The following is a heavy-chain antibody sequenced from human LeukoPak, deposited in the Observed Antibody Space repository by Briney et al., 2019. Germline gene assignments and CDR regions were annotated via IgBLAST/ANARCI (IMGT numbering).Heavy chain of an antibody. CDR3: ARHGPTTDSAFGY. Sequence: SETLSLTCTVSGGSISSYYWSWIRQPPGKGLEWIGYIYYSGSTNYNPSLKSRVTISVDTSKNQFSLKLSSVTAADTAVYYCARHGPTTDSAFGYWGQGTLVTVSS. V-gene: IGHV4-59*08. D-gene: IGHD1-1*01. CDR2: IYYSGST. J-gene: IGHJ4*02. CDR1: GGSISSYY.